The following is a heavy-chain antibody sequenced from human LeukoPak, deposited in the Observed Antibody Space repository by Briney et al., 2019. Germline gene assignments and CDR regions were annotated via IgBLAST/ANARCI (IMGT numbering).Heavy chain of an antibody. CDR1: GGSISSGDYY. V-gene: IGHV4-30-4*01. D-gene: IGHD2-15*01. J-gene: IGHJ2*01. Sequence: SETLSLTCTVSGGSISSGDYYWSWIRRPPGKGLEWIGYIYYSGSTYYNPSLKSRVTISVDTSKDQFSLKLSSVTAADTAVYYCARGYCSGGSCYSWYFDLWGRGTLVTVSS. CDR2: IYYSGST. CDR3: ARGYCSGGSCYSWYFDL.